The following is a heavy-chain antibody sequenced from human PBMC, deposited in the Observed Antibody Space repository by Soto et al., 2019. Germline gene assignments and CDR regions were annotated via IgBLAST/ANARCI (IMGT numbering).Heavy chain of an antibody. CDR3: ARRRTEVLGVVIIDSYGMDV. V-gene: IGHV4-39*01. D-gene: IGHD3-3*01. J-gene: IGHJ6*02. CDR2: IYYSGST. CDR1: GGSISSSIYY. Sequence: SETLSLTCTVSGGSISSSIYYWGWIRHPPGKGLEWIGSIYYSGSTYYNPSLKSRVTISVDTSKNQFSLKLSSVTAADTAAYYCARRRTEVLGVVIIDSYGMDVWGQGTTVTVSS.